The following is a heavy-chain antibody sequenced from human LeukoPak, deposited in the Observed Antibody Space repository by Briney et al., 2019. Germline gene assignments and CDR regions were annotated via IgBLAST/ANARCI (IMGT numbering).Heavy chain of an antibody. J-gene: IGHJ5*02. Sequence: ASVKVSCKASGYTFTRYYMHWVRQAPGQGLEWMGIINPSGGSTSYAQKFQGRVTMTRDTSTSTVYMELSSLRSEDTAVYYCARSSSSENWFDPWGQGTLVTVSS. CDR3: ARSSSSENWFDP. V-gene: IGHV1-46*01. CDR2: INPSGGST. CDR1: GYTFTRYY.